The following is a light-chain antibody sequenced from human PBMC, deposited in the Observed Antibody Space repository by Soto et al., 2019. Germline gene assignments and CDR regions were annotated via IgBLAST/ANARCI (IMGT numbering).Light chain of an antibody. Sequence: EIQMTQSPSSLSASVGDRVTITCRASQTISSWLAWYQQKPGEVPKLLIYKASVLESGVPSRFSGSGSGTEFTLTISRLQPEDVATYYCQHWSFGQGTKVDI. V-gene: IGKV1-5*03. CDR2: KAS. CDR1: QTISSW. CDR3: QHWS. J-gene: IGKJ1*01.